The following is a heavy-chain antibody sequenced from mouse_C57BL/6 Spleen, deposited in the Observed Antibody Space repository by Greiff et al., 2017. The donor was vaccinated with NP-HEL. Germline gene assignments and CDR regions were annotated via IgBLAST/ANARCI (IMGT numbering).Heavy chain of an antibody. J-gene: IGHJ4*01. V-gene: IGHV1-75*01. CDR3: ASGLYGYYYAMDY. CDR1: GYTFTDYY. Sequence: VQLQQSGPELVKPGASVKISCKASGYTFTDYYINWVKQRPGQGLEWIGWIFPGSGSTYYNEKFKGKATLTVDKSSSPAYMLLRSLTSADSAVYFGASGLYGYYYAMDYWGQGTSVTVSS. D-gene: IGHD2-2*01. CDR2: IFPGSGST.